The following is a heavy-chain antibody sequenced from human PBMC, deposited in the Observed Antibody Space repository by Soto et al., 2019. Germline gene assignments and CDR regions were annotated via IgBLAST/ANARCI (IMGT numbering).Heavy chain of an antibody. J-gene: IGHJ5*02. CDR1: GGSISSGGYY. CDR3: ARVGRWFGETSPHADSKNYNWFDP. Sequence: TLSLTCTVSGGSISSGGYYWSWIRQHPGKGLEWIGYIYYSGSTYYNPSLKSRVTISVDTSKNQFSLKLSSVTAADTAVYYCARVGRWFGETSPHADSKNYNWFDPWGQGTLVIVSS. V-gene: IGHV4-31*03. D-gene: IGHD3-10*01. CDR2: IYYSGST.